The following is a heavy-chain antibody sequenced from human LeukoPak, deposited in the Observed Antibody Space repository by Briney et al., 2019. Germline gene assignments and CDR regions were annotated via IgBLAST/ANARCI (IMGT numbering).Heavy chain of an antibody. CDR1: GFTFSSYA. J-gene: IGHJ6*02. CDR3: ARLMSLTMVRGQNYYYHSMDV. D-gene: IGHD3-10*01. Sequence: PGGSLRLSCAASGFTFSSYAMSWVRQAPGKGLEWVSAISGSGGSTYYADSVKGRFTISRDNSKNTLYLQMNSLRAEDTAVYYCARLMSLTMVRGQNYYYHSMDVWGQGTTVTVSS. V-gene: IGHV3-23*01. CDR2: ISGSGGST.